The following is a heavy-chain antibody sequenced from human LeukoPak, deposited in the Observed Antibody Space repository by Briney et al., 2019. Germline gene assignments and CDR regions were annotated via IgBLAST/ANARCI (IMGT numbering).Heavy chain of an antibody. CDR3: AKDMRGGDSAFDI. Sequence: GGSLRLSCAASGFTFDDYAMHWVRQAPGKGLEWVSGISWNSGSIGYADSVKGRFTISRDNAKNSLYLQMNSPRAEDMALYYCAKDMRGGDSAFDIWGQGTMVTVSS. CDR1: GFTFDDYA. V-gene: IGHV3-9*03. J-gene: IGHJ3*02. CDR2: ISWNSGSI. D-gene: IGHD2-21*02.